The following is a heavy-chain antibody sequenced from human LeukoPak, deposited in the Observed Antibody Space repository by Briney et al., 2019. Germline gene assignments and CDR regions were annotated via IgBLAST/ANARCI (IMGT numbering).Heavy chain of an antibody. V-gene: IGHV3-74*01. Sequence: GGSLRLSCAASGFTFSSYWMHWVRQAPGKGLVWVSRINSDGSSTSYADSVKGRFTSSRDNAKNTLYLQMNSLRAEDTAVYYCAREIVVVPRFYYYYGMDVWGQGTTVTVSS. D-gene: IGHD2-2*01. CDR3: AREIVVVPRFYYYYGMDV. CDR1: GFTFSSYW. CDR2: INSDGSST. J-gene: IGHJ6*02.